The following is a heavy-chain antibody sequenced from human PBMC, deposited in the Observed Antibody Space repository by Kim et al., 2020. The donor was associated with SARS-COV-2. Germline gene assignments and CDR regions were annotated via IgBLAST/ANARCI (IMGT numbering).Heavy chain of an antibody. Sequence: SETLSLTCAVYGGSFSGYYWSWIRQPPGKGLEWIGEINHSGSTNYNPSFKSRVTISVDTTKNKSSLKLSSVTAADTAGYYCARRGIRSDSDDYRGRGT. CDR1: GGSFSGYY. D-gene: IGHD5-18*01. V-gene: IGHV4-34*01. J-gene: IGHJ4*02. CDR2: INHSGST. CDR3: ARRGIRSDSDDY.